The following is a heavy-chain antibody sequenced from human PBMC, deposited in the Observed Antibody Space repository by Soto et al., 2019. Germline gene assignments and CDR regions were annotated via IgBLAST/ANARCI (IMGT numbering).Heavy chain of an antibody. CDR1: GGTFSSYA. CDR3: ARYDSSGWYGAFDI. V-gene: IGHV1-69*13. D-gene: IGHD6-19*01. CDR2: IIPIFGTA. J-gene: IGHJ3*02. Sequence: SVMVSCKASGGTFSSYAISWVRQAPGQGLEWMGGIIPIFGTANYAQKFQGRVTITADESTSTAYMELSSLRSEDTAVYYCARYDSSGWYGAFDIWGQGTMVTVSS.